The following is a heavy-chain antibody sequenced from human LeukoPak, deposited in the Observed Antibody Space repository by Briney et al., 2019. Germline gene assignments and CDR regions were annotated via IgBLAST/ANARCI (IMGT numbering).Heavy chain of an antibody. CDR1: GFTFSSYS. CDR3: ARETTYGDYQTDY. J-gene: IGHJ4*02. V-gene: IGHV3-48*01. Sequence: GGSLRLSCAASGFTFSSYSMNWVRQAPGKGLEWVSYISSSSSTIYYADSVKGRFTISRDNAKNSLYLQMNSLRAEDTAVYYCARETTYGDYQTDYWGQGTLVTVSS. D-gene: IGHD4-17*01. CDR2: ISSSSSTI.